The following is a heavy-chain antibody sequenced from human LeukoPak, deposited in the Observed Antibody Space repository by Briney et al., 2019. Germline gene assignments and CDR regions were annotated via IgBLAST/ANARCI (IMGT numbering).Heavy chain of an antibody. CDR3: ARHRRYSSSWYGGLGSQFDP. D-gene: IGHD6-13*01. J-gene: IGHJ5*02. Sequence: GESLKISRKGSGYSFTSYWIGWVRQMPGKGLEWMGIIYPGDSDTRYSPSFQGQVTISADKSISTAYLQWSSLKASDTAMYYCARHRRYSSSWYGGLGSQFDPWGQGTLVTVSS. CDR2: IYPGDSDT. CDR1: GYSFTSYW. V-gene: IGHV5-51*01.